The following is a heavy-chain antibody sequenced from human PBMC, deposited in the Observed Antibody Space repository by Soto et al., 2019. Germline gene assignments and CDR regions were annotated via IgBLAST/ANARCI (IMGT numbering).Heavy chain of an antibody. Sequence: QVQLQESDPGLLKPSGTLFLTCAVSGASVSSGNWWSWVRQPPGKGLEWIGEMHPSGNTYYKPSLKSRVSVSVDKSKNQLSLHLNSLTAADTAVYFCARHGDYFFDFWGQGTLVTVSS. CDR2: MHPSGNT. V-gene: IGHV4-4*02. CDR1: GASVSSGNW. CDR3: ARHGDYFFDF. D-gene: IGHD2-21*01. J-gene: IGHJ4*02.